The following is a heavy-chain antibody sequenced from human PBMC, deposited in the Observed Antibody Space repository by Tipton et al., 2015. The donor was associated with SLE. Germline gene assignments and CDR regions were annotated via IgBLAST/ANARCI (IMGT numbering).Heavy chain of an antibody. CDR3: ARDFTIFGVVGYFDY. Sequence: GLVKPSLTLSLTCAISGDSVSSNSAAWNWIRQSPSRGLEWLGRTYYRSEWYSDFAVSVKSRITINPDTSKNQFSLQLNSVTPEDTAMYYCARDFTIFGVVGYFDYWGQGTLVTVSS. CDR2: TYYRSEWYS. D-gene: IGHD3-3*01. J-gene: IGHJ4*02. CDR1: GDSVSSNSAA. V-gene: IGHV6-1*01.